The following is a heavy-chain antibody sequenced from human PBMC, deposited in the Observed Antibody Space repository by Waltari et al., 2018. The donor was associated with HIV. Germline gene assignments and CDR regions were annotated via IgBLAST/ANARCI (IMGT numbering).Heavy chain of an antibody. D-gene: IGHD3-22*01. CDR2: IYYSGST. Sequence: QLQLQESGPGLAKPSETLSLTCTVSGGSISSDTYYWGWIRQPPGKGLEWIGSIYYSGSTYYNPSLKSRVTISIDTSKNKFSLKLSSVTAADTAVYCCARQGYSDSSGYHYYFDYWGQGTLVTVSS. J-gene: IGHJ4*02. CDR1: GGSISSDTYY. V-gene: IGHV4-39*01. CDR3: ARQGYSDSSGYHYYFDY.